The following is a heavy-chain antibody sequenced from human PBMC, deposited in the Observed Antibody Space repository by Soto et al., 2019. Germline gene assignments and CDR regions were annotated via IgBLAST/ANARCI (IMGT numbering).Heavy chain of an antibody. Sequence: GGSLRLSCAASGFIFRDFYMSWIRQVPGKGLEWLSKISSSSSSTDYADSVKGRFAISRDNAKNSLYLQMSSLRAEDTAVYYCARDRGGGSNRYQLDYWGQGTVVTVSS. D-gene: IGHD3-16*01. CDR3: ARDRGGGSNRYQLDY. V-gene: IGHV3-11*06. CDR1: GFIFRDFY. J-gene: IGHJ4*02. CDR2: ISSSSSST.